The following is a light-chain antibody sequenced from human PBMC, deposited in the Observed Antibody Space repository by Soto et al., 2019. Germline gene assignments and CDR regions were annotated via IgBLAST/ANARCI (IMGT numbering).Light chain of an antibody. CDR3: SSYKTSSTVVV. CDR2: GVS. J-gene: IGLJ2*01. Sequence: QSVLTQPASVSGSPGQSITISCTGTSSDIGGYNYVSWYQQYTGKAPKLMIFGVSDRPSGVSNRFSGSKSGTTASLTISGLQAEDEAYYYCSSYKTSSTVVVFGGGTKLTVL. CDR1: SSDIGGYNY. V-gene: IGLV2-14*01.